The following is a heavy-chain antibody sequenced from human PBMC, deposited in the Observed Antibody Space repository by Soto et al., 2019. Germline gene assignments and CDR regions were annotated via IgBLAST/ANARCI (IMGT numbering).Heavy chain of an antibody. D-gene: IGHD1-1*01. CDR3: ARQNDLQGLVRGSWFGP. CDR1: GDSISSYY. Sequence: QVQLQESGPGLVKPSETLSLTCTVSGDSISSYYWNWIRQSPGKGLEWIGYIYYSGSTNYNPSLTGRVDISIDTSKNQCSLKLRSVTATDTAVYYCARQNDLQGLVRGSWFGPWGQGILVTVSS. V-gene: IGHV4-59*01. J-gene: IGHJ5*02. CDR2: IYYSGST.